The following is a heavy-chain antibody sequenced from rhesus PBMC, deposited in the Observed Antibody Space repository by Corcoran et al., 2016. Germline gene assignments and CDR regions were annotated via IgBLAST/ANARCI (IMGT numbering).Heavy chain of an antibody. CDR3: VATTVATFDY. V-gene: IGHV1-138*01. J-gene: IGHJ4*01. Sequence: QVQLVQSGAEVKKPGSSVKVSCKASGYTFTDYYMHWVRQAPGQGLEWMGANNPKTGGTTYAQKFQGRVTMTRETSTSTAYMELSSLRSEDTAVYYCVATTVATFDYWGQGVLVTVSS. CDR1: GYTFTDYY. D-gene: IGHD4-29*01. CDR2: NNPKTGGT.